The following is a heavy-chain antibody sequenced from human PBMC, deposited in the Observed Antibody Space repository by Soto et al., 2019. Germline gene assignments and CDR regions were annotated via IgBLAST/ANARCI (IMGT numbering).Heavy chain of an antibody. Sequence: PSETLSLTCSVSGASVAGGSYYWSWVRQPPGKGLEWIGYIPSRGRPFYNPSLTSRGTISADTSKNKLSLQLTSVTAADTAVYYCARDTYSGYDFGLWGEGTLGTVAS. D-gene: IGHD5-12*01. CDR3: ARDTYSGYDFGL. CDR1: GASVAGGSYY. CDR2: IPSRGRP. J-gene: IGHJ5*02. V-gene: IGHV4-30-4*01.